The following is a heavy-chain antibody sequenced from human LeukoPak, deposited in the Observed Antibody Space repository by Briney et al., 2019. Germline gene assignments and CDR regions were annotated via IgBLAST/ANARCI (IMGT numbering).Heavy chain of an antibody. CDR3: ARDPSGYDPFDY. D-gene: IGHD5-12*01. J-gene: IGHJ4*02. CDR1: RFTFSNYG. V-gene: IGHV3-33*01. CDR2: IWYDGSNK. Sequence: GRSLRLSCAASRFTFSNYGMHWVRQAPGKGLEWVAVIWYDGSNKYYADSVKGRFTISRDNSKNTLYLQMNSLRAEDTAVYYCARDPSGYDPFDYWGQGTLVTVSS.